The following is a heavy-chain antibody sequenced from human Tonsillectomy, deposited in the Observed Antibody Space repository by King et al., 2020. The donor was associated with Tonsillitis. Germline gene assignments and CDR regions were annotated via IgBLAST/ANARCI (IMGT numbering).Heavy chain of an antibody. J-gene: IGHJ3*02. V-gene: IGHV5-51*01. CDR3: ARRGAVADSNDAFDI. CDR1: GYSFTSYW. Sequence: VQLVQSGAEVKKPGESLKISCKGSGYSFTSYWIGWVRQMPGKGLEWMGLIYPGDSDTRYSPSFQGQVTISADKSISTAYLQWSSLKASDTAMYYCARRGAVADSNDAFDIWGQGTMVTVSS. CDR2: IYPGDSDT. D-gene: IGHD6-19*01.